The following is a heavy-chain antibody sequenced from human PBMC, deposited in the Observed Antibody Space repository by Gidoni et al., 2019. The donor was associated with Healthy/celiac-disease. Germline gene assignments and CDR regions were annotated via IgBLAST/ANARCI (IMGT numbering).Heavy chain of an antibody. CDR3: ARHLSVVNRGAFDI. D-gene: IGHD3-22*01. V-gene: IGHV4-39*01. CDR2: SYYSGST. J-gene: IGHJ3*02. CDR1: GCSISSSSYY. Sequence: QLQLQESGPGLVKPSETLSLTCTVSGCSISSSSYYWGWIRQPPGKGLEWIGSSYYSGSTYYNPSLKSRVTISVDTSKNQFSLKLSSVTAADTAVYYCARHLSVVNRGAFDIWGQGTMVTVSS.